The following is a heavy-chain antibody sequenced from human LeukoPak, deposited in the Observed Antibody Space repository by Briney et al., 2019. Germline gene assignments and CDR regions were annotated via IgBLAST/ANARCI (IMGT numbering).Heavy chain of an antibody. CDR3: ARASPRWLRSDKQIDY. CDR2: INHSGST. Sequence: SETLSLTCTVSGGSISSSSYYWGWIRQPPGKGLEWIGEINHSGSTNYNPSLKSRVTISVDTSKNQFSLKLSSVTAADTAVYYCARASPRWLRSDKQIDYWGQGTLVTVSS. D-gene: IGHD5-24*01. V-gene: IGHV4-39*07. CDR1: GGSISSSSYY. J-gene: IGHJ4*02.